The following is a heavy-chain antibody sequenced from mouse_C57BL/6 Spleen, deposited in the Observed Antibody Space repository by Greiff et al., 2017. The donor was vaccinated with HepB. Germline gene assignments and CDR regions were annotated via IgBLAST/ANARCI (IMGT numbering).Heavy chain of an antibody. CDR3: ARRLLRGWFAY. D-gene: IGHD1-1*01. CDR1: GYTFTDYY. CDR2: INPNNGGT. Sequence: EVQLQQSGPELVKPGASVKISCKASGYTFTDYYMNWVKQSHGKSLEWIGDINPNNGGTSYNQKFKGKATLTVDKSSSTAYMELRSLTSEDSAVYYCARRLLRGWFAYWGQGTLVTVSA. J-gene: IGHJ3*01. V-gene: IGHV1-26*01.